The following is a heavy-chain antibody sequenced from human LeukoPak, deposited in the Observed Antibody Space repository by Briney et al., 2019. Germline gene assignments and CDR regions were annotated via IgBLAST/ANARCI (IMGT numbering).Heavy chain of an antibody. CDR1: GYTFTSYG. V-gene: IGHV1-18*01. J-gene: IGHJ4*02. CDR2: ISAYNGNT. CDR3: ARDGHHEYYDFWSGYYLSAFDY. Sequence: ASVKVSCKASGYTFTSYGISWVRQAPGQGLEWMGWISAYNGNTNYAQKLQGRVTMTTDTSTSTAYMELRSLRSDDTAVYYCARDGHHEYYDFWSGYYLSAFDYWGQGTLVTVSS. D-gene: IGHD3-3*01.